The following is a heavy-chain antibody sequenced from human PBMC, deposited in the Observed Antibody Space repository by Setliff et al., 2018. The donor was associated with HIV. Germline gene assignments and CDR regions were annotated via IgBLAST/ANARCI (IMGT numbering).Heavy chain of an antibody. D-gene: IGHD6-19*01. CDR2: INGGSGRT. J-gene: IGHJ4*02. Sequence: ASVKVSCKVSGYSFTNSGMHWMRQATGQRPEWMGCINGGSGRTEYSQKFQSRVTITRDSAARTDYMELSSLRSEDTAVYFCARGGEGNGWARLDYWGQGTLVTVSS. V-gene: IGHV1-3*01. CDR1: GYSFTNSG. CDR3: ARGGEGNGWARLDY.